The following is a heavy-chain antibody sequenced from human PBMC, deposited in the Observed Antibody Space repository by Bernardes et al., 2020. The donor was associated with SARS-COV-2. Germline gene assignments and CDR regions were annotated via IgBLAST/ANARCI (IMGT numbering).Heavy chain of an antibody. CDR1: GGSISSSSYY. J-gene: IGHJ5*02. Sequence: SETLSLTCTVSGGSISSSSYYWGWIRQPPGKGLEWIGSIYYSGSTYYNPSLKSRVTISVDTSKNQFSLKLSSVTAADTAVYYCARQVAGIWNWFDPWGQGTLVTVSS. CDR2: IYYSGST. V-gene: IGHV4-39*01. D-gene: IGHD6-19*01. CDR3: ARQVAGIWNWFDP.